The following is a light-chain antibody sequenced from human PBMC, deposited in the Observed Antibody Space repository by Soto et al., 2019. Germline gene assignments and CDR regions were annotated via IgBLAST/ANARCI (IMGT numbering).Light chain of an antibody. CDR3: RQYNNWSPVT. Sequence: EILLTPSSGPLSLTPGERPTLSCSSILSISSSAFSWYQLKPGEAPRLLIFCASTRATGIPARFSGSGSGTEFTLTISSLQSEDFAGDYCRQYNNWSPVTFGEGTKVDIK. CDR1: LSISSS. CDR2: CAS. J-gene: IGKJ1*01. V-gene: IGKV3-15*01.